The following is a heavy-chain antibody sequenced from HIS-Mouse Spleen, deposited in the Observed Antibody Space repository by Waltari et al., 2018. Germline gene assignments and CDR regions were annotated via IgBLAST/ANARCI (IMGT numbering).Heavy chain of an antibody. Sequence: LQLQESGPGLVKPSETLSLTCTVSGCSISSSSYYWGWFFQPPGKGLECIGSLDYSGSTYYTPCLKSRVTISVDTSTSQFSLTLSSVTAADTAVYYCAREIPYSSSWYDWYFDLWGRGTLVTVSS. CDR3: AREIPYSSSWYDWYFDL. CDR1: GCSISSSSYY. CDR2: LDYSGST. D-gene: IGHD6-13*01. J-gene: IGHJ2*01. V-gene: IGHV4-39*07.